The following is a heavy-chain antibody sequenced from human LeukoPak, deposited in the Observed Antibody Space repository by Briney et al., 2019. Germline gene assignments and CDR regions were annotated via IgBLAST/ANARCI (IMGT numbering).Heavy chain of an antibody. CDR3: ARGGYDFWSGYPFDY. J-gene: IGHJ4*02. CDR2: IYPGDSDT. D-gene: IGHD3-3*01. CDR1: GYRFTSDW. V-gene: IGHV5-51*01. Sequence: GESLKISCKGSGYRFTSDWIGWVRQMPGKGLEWMGTIYPGDSDTRYSPSFQGQVTISADKSVNTAYLQWSSLKASDTAMYYCARGGYDFWSGYPFDYWGQGTLVTVSS.